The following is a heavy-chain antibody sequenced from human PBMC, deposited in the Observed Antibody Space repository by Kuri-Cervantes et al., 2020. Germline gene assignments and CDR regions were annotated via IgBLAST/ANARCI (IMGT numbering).Heavy chain of an antibody. J-gene: IGHJ5*02. V-gene: IGHV3-9*01. D-gene: IGHD3-10*01. CDR2: ISWNSGSI. CDR1: GFTFDDYA. Sequence: SLKISCAASGFTFDDYAMHWVRQAPGKGLEWVSGISWNSGSIGYADSVKGRFTISRDNAKNSLYLQMNSLRAEDTALYYCAKALSGLWFGEGWFDPWGQGTLVTVSS. CDR3: AKALSGLWFGEGWFDP.